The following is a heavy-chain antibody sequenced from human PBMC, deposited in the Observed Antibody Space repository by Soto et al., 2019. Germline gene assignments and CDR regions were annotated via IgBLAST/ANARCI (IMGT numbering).Heavy chain of an antibody. V-gene: IGHV3-7*01. D-gene: IGHD3-3*01. J-gene: IGHJ4*02. Sequence: GGSLRLSCEASGFTFSSYWMSWVRQAPGKGLEWVANIKQDGSEKYYVDSVKDRFTISRDNVKNSLYLQMNSLRAEDTAVYYCARDRNDFWSGYESYWGQGTLVTVSS. CDR2: IKQDGSEK. CDR3: ARDRNDFWSGYESY. CDR1: GFTFSSYW.